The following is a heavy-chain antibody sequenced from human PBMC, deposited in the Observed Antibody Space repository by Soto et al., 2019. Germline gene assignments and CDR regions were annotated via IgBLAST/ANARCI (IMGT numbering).Heavy chain of an antibody. D-gene: IGHD1-26*01. J-gene: IGHJ4*02. CDR2: INCFNGKT. CDR3: VKDSPVSGKYQDLDY. CDR1: DYTFTSYG. V-gene: IGHV1-18*01. Sequence: ASVKVSCKASDYTFTSYGIHWVRQAPGQGLEWMGWINCFNGKTNSGQRVKGRVTMTTDTSTSTAYMELRSLRSDDSAIYYCVKDSPVSGKYQDLDYWGQGTLVTVSS.